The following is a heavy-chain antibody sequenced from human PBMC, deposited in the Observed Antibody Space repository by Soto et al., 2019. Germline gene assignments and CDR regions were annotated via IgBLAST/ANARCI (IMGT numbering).Heavy chain of an antibody. J-gene: IGHJ4*02. V-gene: IGHV3-23*01. D-gene: IGHD1-26*01. Sequence: EVQLLESGGGLVQPGGSLRLSCATSGFTFSTYAMNWVRQAPGKGLEWVSAISGGGAFTYYADSVKVRFTISRDDSKNTLFLRMNSLRPEDTAVYYWAKSGPTKYFAYWGQGTLGTVSS. CDR1: GFTFSTYA. CDR3: AKSGPTKYFAY. CDR2: ISGGGAFT.